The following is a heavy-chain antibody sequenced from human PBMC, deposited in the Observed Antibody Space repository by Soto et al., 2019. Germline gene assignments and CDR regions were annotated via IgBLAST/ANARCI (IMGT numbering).Heavy chain of an antibody. Sequence: ASVKVSCKASGYTFTSYYMHWVRQAPGRGLEWMGIINPSGGSTTYAQKFQGRVTMTRDTSTSTVYMELSNLRSEDTAVYYCASASYREPHDYWGQGTLVTVSS. CDR2: INPSGGST. J-gene: IGHJ4*02. V-gene: IGHV1-46*03. CDR3: ASASYREPHDY. CDR1: GYTFTSYY.